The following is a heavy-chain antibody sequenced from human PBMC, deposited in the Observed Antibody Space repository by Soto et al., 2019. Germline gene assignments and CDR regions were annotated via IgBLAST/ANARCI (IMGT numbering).Heavy chain of an antibody. V-gene: IGHV1-18*01. CDR3: ARAQAERELSPIVVVPAAPLDY. D-gene: IGHD2-2*01. J-gene: IGHJ4*02. CDR2: ISAYNGNT. Sequence: QVQLVQSGAEVKKPGASVKVSCKASGYTFTSYGIIWVRQAPGQGLEWMGWISAYNGNTNYAQKLQGRVTMTTDTSTSTAYMELRSLRPDDTAVYYCARAQAERELSPIVVVPAAPLDYWGQGTLVTVSS. CDR1: GYTFTSYG.